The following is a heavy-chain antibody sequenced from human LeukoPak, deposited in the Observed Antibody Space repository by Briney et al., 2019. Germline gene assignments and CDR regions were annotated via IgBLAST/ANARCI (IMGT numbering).Heavy chain of an antibody. J-gene: IGHJ4*02. CDR2: TYYRSKWYN. V-gene: IGHV6-1*01. Sequence: SQTLSLTCAVSGDSVSSSNAAWNWIRQSPSRGLEWLGRTYYRSKWYNDYAETVKSRITINPDTSKNQFSLSLYSVTPEDTAVYYCARRFGDSDSHYFDYWGQGSLVTVSS. CDR1: GDSVSSSNAA. CDR3: ARRFGDSDSHYFDY. D-gene: IGHD3-10*01.